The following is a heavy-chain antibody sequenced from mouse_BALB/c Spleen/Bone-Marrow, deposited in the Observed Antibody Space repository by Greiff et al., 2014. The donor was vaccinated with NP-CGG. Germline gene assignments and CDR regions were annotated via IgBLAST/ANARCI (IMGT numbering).Heavy chain of an antibody. J-gene: IGHJ3*01. CDR2: INSDGGST. Sequence: VQLQQPGGGLVQPGGSPKLSCAASGFTFSSYGMSWVRQTPDKRLELVANINSDGGSTYYSDSVKGRFTISRDDAKNTLNLQMSSLKSEDTAMYYCSRGVDHYSWFAYWGQGTLVTVSA. D-gene: IGHD1-2*01. CDR1: GFTFSSYG. CDR3: SRGVDHYSWFAY. V-gene: IGHV5-6-3*01.